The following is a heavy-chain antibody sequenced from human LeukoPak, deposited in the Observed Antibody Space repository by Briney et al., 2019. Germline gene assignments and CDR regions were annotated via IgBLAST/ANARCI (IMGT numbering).Heavy chain of an antibody. V-gene: IGHV3-23*01. D-gene: IGHD4-23*01. Sequence: PGGSLRLSCAASGFTFSSYAMSWVRQAPGKGLEWVSAISGSGGSTYYADSVKGRFTISRDNSKNTLYLQMNSLRAEDTAVYYCAKDLTTVVTRGDAFDIWGQGTMVTVSS. CDR2: ISGSGGST. CDR3: AKDLTTVVTRGDAFDI. J-gene: IGHJ3*02. CDR1: GFTFSSYA.